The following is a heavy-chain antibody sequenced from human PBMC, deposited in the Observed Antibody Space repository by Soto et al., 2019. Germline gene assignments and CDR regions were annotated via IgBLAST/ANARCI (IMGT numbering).Heavy chain of an antibody. Sequence: QVQLVQSGAEVKKPGSSVKVSCKASGGTFSSYAISWVRQAPGQGLEWMGGIIPIFGTANYAQKFQGRVTITADESTSTAYMELSSLRSEDTAVYYCARENGDYNPGYYDGMDVWGQGTTVTVSS. D-gene: IGHD4-17*01. CDR1: GGTFSSYA. V-gene: IGHV1-69*01. CDR3: ARENGDYNPGYYDGMDV. CDR2: IIPIFGTA. J-gene: IGHJ6*02.